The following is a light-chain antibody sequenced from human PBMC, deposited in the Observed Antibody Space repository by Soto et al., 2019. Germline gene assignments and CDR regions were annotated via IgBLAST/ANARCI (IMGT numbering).Light chain of an antibody. Sequence: QSVLTQPPSVSGSPGQSVTISWTWISSNIGAGYDVHWYQQLPGTAPKLLIYANRNRPAGVPDRFSASKSGTSASLAITGLQAEDEADYYCQSYDSSPSGYVFGTGTKVTVL. CDR3: QSYDSSPSGYV. CDR2: ANR. J-gene: IGLJ1*01. V-gene: IGLV1-40*01. CDR1: SSNIGAGYD.